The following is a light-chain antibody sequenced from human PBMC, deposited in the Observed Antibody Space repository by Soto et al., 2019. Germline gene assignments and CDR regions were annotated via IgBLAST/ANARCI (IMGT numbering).Light chain of an antibody. J-gene: IGKJ1*01. CDR2: CAS. Sequence: ESVLTQSPGTLSLSPGQRATLSGRSGQSVSGNYLALYPQKPGQAPRLRIYCASSRATGIPDRFSGSGSATDFTLTIRRLEPEDFAVYYCQQYGSSSPCTFGPGTQVDIK. V-gene: IGKV3-20*01. CDR3: QQYGSSSPCT. CDR1: QSVSGNY.